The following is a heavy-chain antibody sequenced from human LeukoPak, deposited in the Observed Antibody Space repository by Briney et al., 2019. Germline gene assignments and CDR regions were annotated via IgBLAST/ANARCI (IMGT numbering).Heavy chain of an antibody. D-gene: IGHD3-22*01. CDR3: AKDWSDSSGYYAFDI. V-gene: IGHV3-9*01. CDR2: ISWNSGSI. Sequence: GRSLRLSCAASGFTFDDYAMHWVRQAPGKDLEWVSGISWNSGSIGYADSVKGRFTISRDNAMNSLYLQMNSLRAEDTALYYCAKDWSDSSGYYAFDIWGQGTMVTVSS. J-gene: IGHJ3*02. CDR1: GFTFDDYA.